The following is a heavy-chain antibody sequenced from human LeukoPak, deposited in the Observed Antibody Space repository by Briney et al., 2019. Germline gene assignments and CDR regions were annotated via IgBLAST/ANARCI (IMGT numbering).Heavy chain of an antibody. V-gene: IGHV3-33*06. Sequence: GGSLRLSCAASGFTFSSYGMHWVRQAPGKGLEGVAVIWYDGSNKYYADSVKGRFTISRVNAKTTVSLQMHSLRAEDTAVYYCAKDGDWSGNKYYFDYWGQGTLVTVSS. CDR1: GFTFSSYG. CDR2: IWYDGSNK. J-gene: IGHJ4*02. D-gene: IGHD2-21*02. CDR3: AKDGDWSGNKYYFDY.